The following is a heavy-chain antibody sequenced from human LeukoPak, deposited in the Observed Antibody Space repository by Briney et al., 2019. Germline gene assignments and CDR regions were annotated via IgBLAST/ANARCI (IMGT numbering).Heavy chain of an antibody. CDR2: IRYDGSNK. J-gene: IGHJ4*02. D-gene: IGHD2-2*01. CDR1: GFTFSSYG. V-gene: IGHV3-30*02. CDR3: AKDTNYHRYCSSTSCPETIDY. Sequence: PGGSLRLSCAASGFTFSSYGMHWVRQAPGKGLEWVAFIRYDGSNKYYADSVKGRFTISRDNSKNTLYLQMNSLRAEDTAVYYCAKDTNYHRYCSSTSCPETIDYWGQGTLVTVSS.